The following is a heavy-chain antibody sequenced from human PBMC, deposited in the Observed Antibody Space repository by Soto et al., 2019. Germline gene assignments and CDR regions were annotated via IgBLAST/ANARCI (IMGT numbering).Heavy chain of an antibody. V-gene: IGHV4-31*01. CDR2: IYYSGST. CDR3: ASGGSYAAFDI. Sequence: SETLSLTCTVSGGSISSGGYYWSWIRQHPGKGLEWIGYIYYSGSTYYNPSLKSQVTISVDTSKNQFSLKLSSVTAAGTAVYYCASGGSYAAFDIWGQGTMVTVSS. J-gene: IGHJ3*02. CDR1: GGSISSGGYY. D-gene: IGHD1-26*01.